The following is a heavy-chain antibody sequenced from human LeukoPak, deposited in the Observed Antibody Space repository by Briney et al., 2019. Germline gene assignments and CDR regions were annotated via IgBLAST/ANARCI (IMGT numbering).Heavy chain of an antibody. J-gene: IGHJ4*02. D-gene: IGHD2-2*01. CDR3: AREELGYCSSTSCPHFYY. V-gene: IGHV4-4*07. CDR2: IYTSGST. Sequence: SETLSLTCTVSGGSISSYYWSWVRQTAGKGLEWIGRIYTSGSTNYNPSLKSRVTISVDKSKNQFSLKLSSVTAADTAVYYCAREELGYCSSTSCPHFYYWGQGTLVTVSS. CDR1: GGSISSYY.